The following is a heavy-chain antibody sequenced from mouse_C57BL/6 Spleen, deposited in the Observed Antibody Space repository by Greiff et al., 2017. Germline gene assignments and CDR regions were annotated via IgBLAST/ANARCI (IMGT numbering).Heavy chain of an antibody. D-gene: IGHD3-3*01. Sequence: QVQLQQLGAELVKPGASVKLSCKASGYTFTSYWMHWVKQRPGQGLEWIGMIHPNSGSTNYNEKFKSKATLTVDKSSSTAYMQLSSLTSEDSAVYYCARSRDLGVDYWGQGTTLTVSS. CDR1: GYTFTSYW. V-gene: IGHV1-64*01. CDR2: IHPNSGST. J-gene: IGHJ2*01. CDR3: ARSRDLGVDY.